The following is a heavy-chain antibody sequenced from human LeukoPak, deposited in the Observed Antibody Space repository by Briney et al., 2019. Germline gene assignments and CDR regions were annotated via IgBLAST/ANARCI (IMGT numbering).Heavy chain of an antibody. J-gene: IGHJ4*02. V-gene: IGHV1-69*06. D-gene: IGHD6-13*01. Sequence: GASVKVSCKASGGTFSSYAISWVRRAPGQGLEWMGGIIPIFGTANYAQKFQGRVTITADKSTSTAYMELSSLRSEDTAVYYCASYSSSWYFPFDYWGQGTLVTVSS. CDR2: IIPIFGTA. CDR3: ASYSSSWYFPFDY. CDR1: GGTFSSYA.